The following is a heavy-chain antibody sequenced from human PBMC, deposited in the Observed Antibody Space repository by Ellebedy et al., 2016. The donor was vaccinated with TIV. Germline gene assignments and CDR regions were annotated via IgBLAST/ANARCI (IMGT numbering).Heavy chain of an antibody. CDR3: ARVGEVYCSGRRCHYRGYEYHGMDV. J-gene: IGHJ6*02. CDR2: ISGSGGST. CDR1: GFTFNTYA. V-gene: IGHV3-23*01. Sequence: GESLKISXAASGFTFNTYAVSWVRQAPGKGLEWVSAISGSGGSTYYADSVRGRFTISRDNSKNMLYLQMNSLRPEDTAVYYCARVGEVYCSGRRCHYRGYEYHGMDVWGQGTTVTVSS. D-gene: IGHD2-15*01.